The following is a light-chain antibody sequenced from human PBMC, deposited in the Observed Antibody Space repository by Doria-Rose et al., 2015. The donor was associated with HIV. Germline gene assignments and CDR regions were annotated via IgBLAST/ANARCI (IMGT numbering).Light chain of an antibody. CDR3: CSYAGSSTPVI. V-gene: IGLV2-23*02. CDR2: EVS. J-gene: IGLJ2*01. Sequence: QSVPIQPASVSGSPGQSITISCTGTSSDVGSYNLVTWYQQLPGKAPRLMIYEVSKRPSGVSNRFSASKSGNTASLTISGLQAEDEADYYCCSYAGSSTPVIFGGGTKLTVL. CDR1: SSDVGSYNL.